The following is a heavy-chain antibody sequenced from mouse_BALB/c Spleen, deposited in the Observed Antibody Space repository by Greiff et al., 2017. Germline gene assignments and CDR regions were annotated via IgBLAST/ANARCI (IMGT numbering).Heavy chain of an antibody. CDR3: AKADYRYDGGYYYAMDY. J-gene: IGHJ4*01. Sequence: QVQLKQSGADLARPGASVKMSCKASGYTFTSYTMHWVKQRPGQGLEWIGYINPSSGYTNYNQKFKDKATLTADKSSSTAYMQLSSLTSEDSAVYYCAKADYRYDGGYYYAMDYWGQGTSVTVSS. CDR1: GYTFTSYT. D-gene: IGHD2-14*01. CDR2: INPSSGYT. V-gene: IGHV1-4*01.